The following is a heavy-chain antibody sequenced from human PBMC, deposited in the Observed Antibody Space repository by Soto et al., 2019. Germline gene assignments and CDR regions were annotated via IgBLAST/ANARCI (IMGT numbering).Heavy chain of an antibody. CDR1: GFSFSDYS. Sequence: EVQLVESGGGLVKPGGSLRLSCAASGFSFSDYSMNWVRQAPGKGLEWVSSISGSSSYIYYTDSLKGRFTVSRDNANKSLYVQMSSLRAEDTAVYYCARDRAYCSGLGCGDYYHYMDVWGKGTTVTVSS. D-gene: IGHD2-15*01. J-gene: IGHJ6*03. V-gene: IGHV3-21*01. CDR2: ISGSSSYI. CDR3: ARDRAYCSGLGCGDYYHYMDV.